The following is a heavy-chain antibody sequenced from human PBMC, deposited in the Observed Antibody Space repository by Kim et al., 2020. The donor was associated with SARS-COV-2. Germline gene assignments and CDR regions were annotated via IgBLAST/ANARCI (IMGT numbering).Heavy chain of an antibody. V-gene: IGHV3-49*04. Sequence: GGSLRLSCTASGFTFGDYAMSWVRQAPGKGLEWVGFIRSKAYGGTTEYAASVKGRFTISRDDSKSIAYLQMNSLKTEDTAVYYCTSEGSGWAADYFDYWGQGTLVTVSS. CDR1: GFTFGDYA. J-gene: IGHJ4*02. CDR2: IRSKAYGGTT. CDR3: TSEGSGWAADYFDY. D-gene: IGHD6-19*01.